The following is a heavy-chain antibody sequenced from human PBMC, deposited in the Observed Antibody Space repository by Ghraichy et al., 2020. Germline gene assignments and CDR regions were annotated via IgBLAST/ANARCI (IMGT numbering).Heavy chain of an antibody. J-gene: IGHJ6*03. V-gene: IGHV4-59*13. CDR3: ARLSTGYDLEYSHYYYYMDV. Sequence: SETLSLTCTVSGASITSYYWSWIRQPPGKGLEWIGDVFYGGGTNYNPSLKSRVTISVDTSKNQFSLKLSSVTAADTAVYYCARLSTGYDLEYSHYYYYMDVWGKGTTVTVSS. CDR1: GASITSYY. CDR2: VFYGGGT. D-gene: IGHD5-12*01.